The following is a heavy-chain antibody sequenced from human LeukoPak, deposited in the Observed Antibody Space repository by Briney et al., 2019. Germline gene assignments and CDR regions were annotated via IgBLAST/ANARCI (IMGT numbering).Heavy chain of an antibody. CDR2: TSASGDT. Sequence: PLETLSLTCTVSGDHITSNYWTWIRQPPGKRLEWLVYTSASGDTNYNPSLKSRVTISVDTSKNQFSLKLSSVTAADTAVYYCAREPGSPVSPNWFDPWGQGTLVTVSS. V-gene: IGHV4-4*08. CDR3: AREPGSPVSPNWFDP. J-gene: IGHJ5*02. CDR1: GDHITSNY. D-gene: IGHD1-14*01.